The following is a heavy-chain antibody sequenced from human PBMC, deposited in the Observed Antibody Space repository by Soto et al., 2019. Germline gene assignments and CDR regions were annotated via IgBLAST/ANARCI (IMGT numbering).Heavy chain of an antibody. D-gene: IGHD1-26*01. CDR3: ARDQGTYYECFDY. V-gene: IGHV1-18*01. Sequence: WASVKGSWKASGYTFTSYGISWVRQAPGQGLEWMGWISGYNGNVNYAQKFQDRVTMTTDTSTSTAYMELRSLTSDDTAMYYCARDQGTYYECFDYWGQGALVTVSS. CDR2: ISGYNGNV. CDR1: GYTFTSYG. J-gene: IGHJ4*02.